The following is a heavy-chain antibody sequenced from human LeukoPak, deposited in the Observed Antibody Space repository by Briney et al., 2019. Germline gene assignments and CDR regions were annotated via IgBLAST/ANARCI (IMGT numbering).Heavy chain of an antibody. V-gene: IGHV1-8*01. CDR3: ARVKYCSSTSCYSAFDY. J-gene: IGHJ4*02. D-gene: IGHD2-2*02. Sequence: ASVKVSCKASGYTLTSYDINWVRQATGQGLEWMGWMSPNSGNTGYAQKFQGRVTMTRNTSISTAYMELSSLRSEDTAVYYCARVKYCSSTSCYSAFDYWGQGTLVTVSS. CDR1: GYTLTSYD. CDR2: MSPNSGNT.